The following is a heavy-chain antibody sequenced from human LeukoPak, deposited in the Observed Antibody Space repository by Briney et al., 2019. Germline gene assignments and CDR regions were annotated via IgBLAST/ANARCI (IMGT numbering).Heavy chain of an antibody. Sequence: SETLSLTCTVSGGSVSSGYFHWSWIRQAPGKGLEWIGHDGHTNYNPSLRSRVTISIDTSSNQFSLRLNSVTAADTGVYYCATYYVGXGGRGHWGPGTLVTVSS. CDR2: DGHT. V-gene: IGHV4-61*01. J-gene: IGHJ4*02. CDR3: ATYYVGXGGRGH. D-gene: IGHD3-10*02. CDR1: GGSVSSGYFH.